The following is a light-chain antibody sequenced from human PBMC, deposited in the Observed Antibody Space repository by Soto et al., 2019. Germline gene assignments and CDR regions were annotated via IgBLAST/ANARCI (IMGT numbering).Light chain of an antibody. Sequence: EIVMTPSPATLLLAVGVXATLSCRASQSVSSKLAWYQQKPGQAPRLLIYGASTRATGIPARFSGSGSGTEFTLTISSLQSEDFAVYYCQEYNNWHPITFGGGTKVDI. CDR3: QEYNNWHPIT. CDR2: GAS. V-gene: IGKV3-15*01. J-gene: IGKJ4*01. CDR1: QSVSSK.